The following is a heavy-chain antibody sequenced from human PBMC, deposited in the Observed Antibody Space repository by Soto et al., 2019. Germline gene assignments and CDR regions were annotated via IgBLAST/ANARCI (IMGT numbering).Heavy chain of an antibody. V-gene: IGHV1-3*01. Sequence: GPVKVPCKASGYTFTSYAMHWVRQAPGQRLEWMGWINAGNGNTKYSQKFQGRVTITRDTSASTAYMELSSLRSEDTAVYYCASSYYGSGYYYGMDVWGQGTTVTVSS. CDR3: ASSYYGSGYYYGMDV. D-gene: IGHD3-10*01. CDR1: GYTFTSYA. J-gene: IGHJ6*02. CDR2: INAGNGNT.